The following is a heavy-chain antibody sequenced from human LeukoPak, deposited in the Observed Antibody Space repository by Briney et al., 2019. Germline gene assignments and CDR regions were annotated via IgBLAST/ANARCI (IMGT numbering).Heavy chain of an antibody. CDR2: ITPILGLI. CDR3: ARGRGSRTGFNGDYLDY. D-gene: IGHD3/OR15-3a*01. CDR1: GYTFSNYA. Sequence: ASVKVSCKASGYTFSNYAINWVRQAPGQGLEWMGRITPILGLINYAQTFQGRVTISADKSTNTGYVEVTGLRSEDTAIYYCARGRGSRTGFNGDYLDYWGQGTLLTVSS. V-gene: IGHV1-69*04. J-gene: IGHJ4*02.